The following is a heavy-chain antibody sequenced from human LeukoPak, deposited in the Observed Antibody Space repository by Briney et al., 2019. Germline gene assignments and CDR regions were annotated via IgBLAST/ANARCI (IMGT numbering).Heavy chain of an antibody. D-gene: IGHD5-18*01. CDR3: AKAQDTFVDTVWGD. CDR2: ISGSGGST. J-gene: IGHJ4*02. V-gene: IGHV3-23*01. CDR1: GITFSNYA. Sequence: GSLRLSLASSGITFSNYAISRGRQAPGKGLEWVPAISGSGGSTYYADSVKGRFTISRDNSKNTLYLQMNSLRAEDTAVYYCAKAQDTFVDTVWGDWGQGTLVTVSS.